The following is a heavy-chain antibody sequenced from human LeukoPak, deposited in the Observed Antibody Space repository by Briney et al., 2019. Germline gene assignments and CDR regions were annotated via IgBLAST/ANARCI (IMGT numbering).Heavy chain of an antibody. J-gene: IGHJ4*02. D-gene: IGHD2-21*01. CDR2: IYYSGST. Sequence: SETLSLTCTVSGGSVSSASYYWSWIRQPPGKGLEWIGYIYYSGSTNYNPSLKSRVTISVDTSKNQFSLKLSSVTAADTAVYYCARERLFPGLYFDYWGQGTLVTVSS. CDR1: GGSVSSASYY. CDR3: ARERLFPGLYFDY. V-gene: IGHV4-61*01.